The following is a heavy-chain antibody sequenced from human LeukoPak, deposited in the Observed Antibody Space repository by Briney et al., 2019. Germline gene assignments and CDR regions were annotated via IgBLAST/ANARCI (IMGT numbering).Heavy chain of an antibody. CDR1: GFTFSSYE. D-gene: IGHD5-24*01. CDR2: ISSSGSTI. CDR3: ARWVGDGYNFDY. Sequence: GGSLRLSCAASGFTFSSYEMNWVRQAPGKGLEWVSYISSSGSTIYYADSVKGRFAISRDNAKNSLYLRMNSLRAEDTAVYYCARWVGDGYNFDYWGQGTLVTVSS. J-gene: IGHJ4*02. V-gene: IGHV3-48*03.